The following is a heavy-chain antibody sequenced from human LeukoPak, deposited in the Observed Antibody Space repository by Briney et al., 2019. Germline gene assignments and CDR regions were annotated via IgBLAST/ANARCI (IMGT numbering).Heavy chain of an antibody. CDR2: ISSSSSTI. J-gene: IGHJ4*02. Sequence: GGSLRLSCAASGFTFSSYSMNWVRQAPGKGLEWVSYISSSSSTIYYADSVKGRFTISRDNAKNSLYLQMNSLRAEDTVVYYCARGDPVVTAPFDYWGQGTLVTVSS. CDR3: ARGDPVVTAPFDY. V-gene: IGHV3-48*04. D-gene: IGHD2-21*02. CDR1: GFTFSSYS.